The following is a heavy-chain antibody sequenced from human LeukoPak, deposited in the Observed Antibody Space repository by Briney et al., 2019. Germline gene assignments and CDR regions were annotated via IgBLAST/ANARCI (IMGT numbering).Heavy chain of an antibody. CDR3: ARDYYDSRRYYYYGMDV. J-gene: IGHJ6*02. CDR2: ISYDGSNK. V-gene: IGHV3-30-3*01. CDR1: GFTFSSYA. D-gene: IGHD3-22*01. Sequence: PGGSLRLSCAASGFTFSSYAMHWVRQAPGKGLEWVAVISYDGSNKYYADSVKGRFTISRDNSKNTLYLQMNSLRAEDTVVYYCARDYYDSRRYYYYGMDVWGQGTTVTVSS.